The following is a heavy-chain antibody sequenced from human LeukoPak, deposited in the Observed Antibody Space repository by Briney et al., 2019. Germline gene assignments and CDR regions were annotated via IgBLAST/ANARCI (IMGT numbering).Heavy chain of an antibody. J-gene: IGHJ4*02. D-gene: IGHD5-12*01. CDR1: GYTFTCYY. Sequence: ASVKVSCKASGYTFTCYYMHSVRQAPGQGLEWMGWINPNSGGTNYAQKFQGRVTMTRDTSISTAYMELSRLRSDDTAVYYCARDAVATVTSGEYYFDYWGQGTLVT. CDR2: INPNSGGT. V-gene: IGHV1-2*02. CDR3: ARDAVATVTSGEYYFDY.